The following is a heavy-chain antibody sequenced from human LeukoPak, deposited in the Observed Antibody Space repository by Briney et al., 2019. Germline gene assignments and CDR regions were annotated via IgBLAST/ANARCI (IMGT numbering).Heavy chain of an antibody. V-gene: IGHV4-39*07. CDR3: ARAGGNYFDY. Sequence: SETLSLTCNVSGGSISSSSYYLGWIRQPPGTGLEWIGSIYYSGSTYYNPSLKSRVTISVDTSKNQFSLKLSSVTAADTAVYYCARAGGNYFDYWGQGTLVTVSS. J-gene: IGHJ4*02. D-gene: IGHD3-16*01. CDR2: IYYSGST. CDR1: GGSISSSSYY.